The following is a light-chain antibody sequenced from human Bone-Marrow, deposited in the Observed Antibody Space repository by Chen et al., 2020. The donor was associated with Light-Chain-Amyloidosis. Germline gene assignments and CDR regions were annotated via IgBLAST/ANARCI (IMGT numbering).Light chain of an antibody. CDR3: QSADSSGTDEVI. Sequence: SYELTQPPSVSVSPGQTARITCSGDDLPTKYAYWYQQKPGQAPVLVIHRDTERPSGSSERCAGSSSGTTATLTISGVQAEDEADYHCQSADSSGTDEVIFGGGTKLTVL. J-gene: IGLJ2*01. V-gene: IGLV3-25*03. CDR1: DLPTKY. CDR2: RDT.